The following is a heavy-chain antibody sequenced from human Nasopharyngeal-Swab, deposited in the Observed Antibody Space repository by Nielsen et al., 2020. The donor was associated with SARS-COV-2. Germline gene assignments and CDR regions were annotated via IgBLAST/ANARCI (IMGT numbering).Heavy chain of an antibody. CDR3: ARGPAWWELLPEYFQH. J-gene: IGHJ1*01. CDR2: IYYSGST. CDR1: GGSISSYY. Sequence: SETLSLTCTVSGGSISSYYWSWIRQPPGKGLEWIGYIYYSGSTNYNPSLKSRVTISVDTSKNQFSLKLSSVTAADTAVYYRARGPAWWELLPEYFQHWGQGTLVTVSS. D-gene: IGHD1-26*01. V-gene: IGHV4-59*12.